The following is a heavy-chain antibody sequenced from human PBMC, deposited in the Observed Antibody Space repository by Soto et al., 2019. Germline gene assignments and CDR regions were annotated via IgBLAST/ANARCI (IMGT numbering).Heavy chain of an antibody. V-gene: IGHV3-30*18. CDR3: AKDAGTTPTDPSKNYYYYYMDV. Sequence: GESLKISCAASGFTFSSYGMHWVRQAPGKGLEWVAVISYDGSNKYYADSVKGRFTISRDNSKNTLYLQMNSLRAEDTAVYYCAKDAGTTPTDPSKNYYYYYMDVWGKGTTVTVSS. D-gene: IGHD1-1*01. J-gene: IGHJ6*03. CDR2: ISYDGSNK. CDR1: GFTFSSYG.